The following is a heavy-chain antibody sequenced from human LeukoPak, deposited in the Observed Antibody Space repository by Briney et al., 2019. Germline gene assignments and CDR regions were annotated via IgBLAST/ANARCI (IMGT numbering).Heavy chain of an antibody. CDR1: GGSISSGSYY. D-gene: IGHD1-26*01. J-gene: IGHJ4*02. Sequence: PSETLSLTCTVSGGSISSGSYYWSSIRQPAGKGLEWIGRIYTSGSTNYNPSLKSRVTISVDTSKNQFSLKLSSVTAADTAVYYCAREVRATVYWGQGTVVTVSS. CDR3: AREVRATVY. V-gene: IGHV4-61*02. CDR2: IYTSGST.